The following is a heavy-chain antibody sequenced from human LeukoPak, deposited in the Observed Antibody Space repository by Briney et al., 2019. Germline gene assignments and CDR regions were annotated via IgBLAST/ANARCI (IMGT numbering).Heavy chain of an antibody. D-gene: IGHD5-24*01. CDR3: ARVSRDGYNLPDY. Sequence: GGSLRLSCAASGFTFSDYYMSWIRQAPGKGLDWVSYISSSGSTIYYADSVKGRFTISRDNAKNSLYLQMDSLRAEDTAVHYCARVSRDGYNLPDYWGQGTLVTVSS. J-gene: IGHJ4*02. V-gene: IGHV3-11*01. CDR1: GFTFSDYY. CDR2: ISSSGSTI.